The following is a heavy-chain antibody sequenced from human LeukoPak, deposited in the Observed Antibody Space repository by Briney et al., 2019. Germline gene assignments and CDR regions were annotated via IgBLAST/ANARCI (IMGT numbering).Heavy chain of an antibody. CDR1: GFAFSNYA. V-gene: IGHV4-39*01. D-gene: IGHD4-11*01. CDR3: ARHLRDSNLYNWFDP. J-gene: IGHJ5*02. Sequence: PGGSLRLSCAASGFAFSNYAVSWVRQPPGKGLEWIGSMYYSGSTYYNPSLKSRVTISVDTSKNQFSLKLSSVTAADTAVYYCARHLRDSNLYNWFDPWGQGTLVTVSS. CDR2: MYYSGST.